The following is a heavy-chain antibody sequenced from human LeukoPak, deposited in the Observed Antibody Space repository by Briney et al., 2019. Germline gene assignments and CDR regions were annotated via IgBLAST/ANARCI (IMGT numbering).Heavy chain of an antibody. CDR1: GYTFTNYY. D-gene: IGHD2-15*01. V-gene: IGHV1-46*01. CDR3: ARDRPGYCSGGSCYSRGAFDI. CDR2: INPSGGGT. J-gene: IGHJ3*02. Sequence: ASVKVSCKASGYTFTNYYIHWVRQAPGQGLEWLGVINPSGGGTTYAQKFQGRVTMTRDMSTSTVYMELRSLRSDDTAVYYCARDRPGYCSGGSCYSRGAFDIWGQGTMVTVSS.